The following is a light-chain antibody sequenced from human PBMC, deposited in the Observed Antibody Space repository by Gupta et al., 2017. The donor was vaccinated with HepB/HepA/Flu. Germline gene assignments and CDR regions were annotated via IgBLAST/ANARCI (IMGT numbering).Light chain of an antibody. V-gene: IGLV2-14*01. CDR3: SSYTLTIPPV. Sequence: QSALTQPASVSGSPGHSITISCLGPSSDVGGYNYVSWYQQFPGKAPKLLIYDVTSRPSGVSSRFSGSKSGNTASLTISGLQAEDEADYYCSSYTLTIPPVFGGGTKLTVL. CDR1: SSDVGGYNY. J-gene: IGLJ2*01. CDR2: DVT.